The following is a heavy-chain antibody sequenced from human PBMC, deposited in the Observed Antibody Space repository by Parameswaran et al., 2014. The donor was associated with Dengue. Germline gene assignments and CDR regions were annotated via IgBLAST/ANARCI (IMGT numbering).Heavy chain of an antibody. Sequence: WVRQASGQGLEWMGWISAYNGNTNYAQKLQGRVTMTTDTSTSTAYMELRSLRSDDTAVYYCARDIEQDWFDPWGQGTLVTVSS. CDR2: ISAYNGNT. D-gene: IGHD1-26*01. V-gene: IGHV1-18*01. CDR3: ARDIEQDWFDP. J-gene: IGHJ5*02.